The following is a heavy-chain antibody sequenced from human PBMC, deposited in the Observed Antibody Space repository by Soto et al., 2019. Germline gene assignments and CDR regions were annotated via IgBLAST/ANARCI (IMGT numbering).Heavy chain of an antibody. J-gene: IGHJ4*02. CDR3: ARDRPDSSGYYLFDY. D-gene: IGHD3-22*01. V-gene: IGHV4-31*03. CDR1: GGSISSGGYY. CDR2: IYYSGST. Sequence: PSETLSLTCTVSGGSISSGGYYWSWIRQHPGKGLEWIGYIYYSGSTYYNPSLKSRVTISVDTSKNQFSLKLSSVTAADTAVCYCARDRPDSSGYYLFDYWGQGTLVTVSS.